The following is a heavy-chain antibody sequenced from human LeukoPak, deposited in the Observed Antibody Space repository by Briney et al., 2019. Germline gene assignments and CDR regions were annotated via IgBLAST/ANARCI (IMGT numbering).Heavy chain of an antibody. CDR3: ARNRGYQLLPDYYYYMDV. Sequence: PGGSLRLSCAASGFTVSSNYMSWVGQAPGKGLEWVSLIYSGGSSYYADSVKGRFTISRDNSKNTLYLQMNSLRAEDTAVYYCARNRGYQLLPDYYYYMDVWGKGTTVTVSS. CDR1: GFTVSSNY. V-gene: IGHV3-53*01. CDR2: IYSGGSS. J-gene: IGHJ6*03. D-gene: IGHD2-2*01.